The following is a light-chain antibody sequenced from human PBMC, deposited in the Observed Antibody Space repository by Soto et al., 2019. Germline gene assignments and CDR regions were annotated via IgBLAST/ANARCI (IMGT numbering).Light chain of an antibody. CDR1: QSVCSSF. Sequence: IVLTQSPGTLSLSPGERATLSCRASQSVCSSFLAWYQQKPGQAPRLLIYGASSRATGIPDRFSGRWSGTDFTLTISGLEPEDFAMYYCQQYDSSPWTFGQGTKVEIK. CDR3: QQYDSSPWT. CDR2: GAS. J-gene: IGKJ1*01. V-gene: IGKV3-20*01.